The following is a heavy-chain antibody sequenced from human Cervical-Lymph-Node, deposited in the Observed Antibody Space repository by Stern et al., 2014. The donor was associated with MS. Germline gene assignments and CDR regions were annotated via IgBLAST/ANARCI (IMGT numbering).Heavy chain of an antibody. D-gene: IGHD1-20*01. J-gene: IGHJ5*02. V-gene: IGHV1-69*01. CDR1: GGTFSNYA. Sequence: QVQLVQSGAEVKKPGSSVKVSCKASGGTFSNYAISWVRQAPGQGLEWMGAIRSMYGTANIAQKFHDRVTITADESSNIEYMELSSLRSEDTAVYFCTRATRITGTTRWFDPWGQGTLVTVSS. CDR2: IRSMYGTA. CDR3: TRATRITGTTRWFDP.